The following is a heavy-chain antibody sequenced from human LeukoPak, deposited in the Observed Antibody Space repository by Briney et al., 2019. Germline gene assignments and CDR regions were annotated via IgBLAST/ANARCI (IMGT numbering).Heavy chain of an antibody. D-gene: IGHD5-18*01. J-gene: IGHJ4*02. Sequence: ASVKVSCKASGYTFTSYDINWVRQAPGQGLEWMGWISTYSGNTNYAQKLQGRVTMTTDTSTSTAYMELKSLKSDDTALYYCAREYSYGLGDLDYWGQGTLVTVSS. CDR1: GYTFTSYD. CDR2: ISTYSGNT. CDR3: AREYSYGLGDLDY. V-gene: IGHV1-18*01.